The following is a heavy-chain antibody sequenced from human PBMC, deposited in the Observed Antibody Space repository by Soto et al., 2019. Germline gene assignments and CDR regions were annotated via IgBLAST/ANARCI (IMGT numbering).Heavy chain of an antibody. CDR1: GFTFSSYA. CDR3: TRHLRGGDFWSGYPYGMDV. V-gene: IGHV3-23*01. D-gene: IGHD3-3*01. J-gene: IGHJ6*02. CDR2: ISGSGGST. Sequence: GGSLRLSCAASGFTFSSYAMSWVRQAPGKGLEWVSAISGSGGSTYYADSVKGRFTISRDNSKNTLYLQMNSLRAEDTAVYYCTRHLRGGDFWSGYPYGMDVWGQGTTVTVSS.